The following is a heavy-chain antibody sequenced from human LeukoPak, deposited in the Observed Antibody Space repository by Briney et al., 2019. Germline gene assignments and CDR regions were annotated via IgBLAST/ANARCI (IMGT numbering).Heavy chain of an antibody. D-gene: IGHD6-13*01. CDR3: ARTPWGSSSPVSHPYFYYYMDV. V-gene: IGHV1-69*05. Sequence: ASVKVSCKASGGTFSSYAISWVRQAPGQGLEWMGGIIPIFGTANYAQKLQGRVTITTDESTSTAYMELSSLRSEDTAVYYCARTPWGSSSPVSHPYFYYYMDVWGKGTTVTVSS. J-gene: IGHJ6*03. CDR2: IIPIFGTA. CDR1: GGTFSSYA.